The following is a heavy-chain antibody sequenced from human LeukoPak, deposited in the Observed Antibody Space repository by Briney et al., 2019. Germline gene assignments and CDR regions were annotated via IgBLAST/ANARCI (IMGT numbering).Heavy chain of an antibody. J-gene: IGHJ3*02. V-gene: IGHV1-46*01. Sequence: ASVKVSCKASGYTFTSYYMHWVRQAPGQGLEWIGIINPSGGSTSYAQKFQGRVTMTRDMSTSTVYMELSSLRSEDTAVYYCASGATVTTGIDAFDIWGQGTMVTVSS. CDR1: GYTFTSYY. CDR3: ASGATVTTGIDAFDI. CDR2: INPSGGST. D-gene: IGHD4-11*01.